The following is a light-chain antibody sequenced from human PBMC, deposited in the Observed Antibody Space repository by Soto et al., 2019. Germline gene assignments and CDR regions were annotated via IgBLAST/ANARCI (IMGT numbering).Light chain of an antibody. CDR2: EGS. CDR3: CSYAGSSNWV. Sequence: QSVLTQPASVSGSPGQSITISCTGTSSDVGSYNLVSWYQQHPGKAPKLMIYEGSKRPSGVSNRFSGSKSGNTASLTISGLHAEDEADYYCCSYAGSSNWVFGGGTKVTVL. J-gene: IGLJ3*02. V-gene: IGLV2-23*01. CDR1: SSDVGSYNL.